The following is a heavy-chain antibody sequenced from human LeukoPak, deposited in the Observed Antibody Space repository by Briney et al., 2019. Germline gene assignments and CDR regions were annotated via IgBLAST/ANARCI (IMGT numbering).Heavy chain of an antibody. D-gene: IGHD1-1*01. J-gene: IGHJ6*02. CDR3: ATAPILRGEAGEQYKYGMDV. V-gene: IGHV4-4*02. CDR1: GGSISGTNW. Sequence: PSGTVSLTCGVSGGSISGTNWWSWVRQPPGQGLEWIGEISLAGQTNYNPSLNGRVTMSLDKSSNQLSLKLTSVTAADTAVYYCATAPILRGEAGEQYKYGMDVWGQGTTVIVSS. CDR2: ISLAGQT.